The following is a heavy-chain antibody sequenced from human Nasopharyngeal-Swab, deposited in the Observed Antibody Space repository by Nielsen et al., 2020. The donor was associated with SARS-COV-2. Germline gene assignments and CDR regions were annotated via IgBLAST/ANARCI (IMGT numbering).Heavy chain of an antibody. D-gene: IGHD6-13*01. V-gene: IGHV1-18*01. CDR2: ISAYNGNT. J-gene: IGHJ6*02. Sequence: ASVKVSWKASGYTFTSYGISWVRQAPGQGLEWMGWISAYNGNTNYAQKLQGRVTMTTDTSTSTAYMELRSLRSDDTAVYYCARDSRIAAAGIRYYYGMDVWGQGTTVTVSS. CDR1: GYTFTSYG. CDR3: ARDSRIAAAGIRYYYGMDV.